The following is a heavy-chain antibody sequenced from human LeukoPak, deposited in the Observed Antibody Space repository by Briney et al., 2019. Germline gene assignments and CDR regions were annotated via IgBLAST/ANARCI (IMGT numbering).Heavy chain of an antibody. J-gene: IGHJ4*02. CDR1: GFIFSSYG. Sequence: GGSLILSCAASGFIFSSYGMHWVRQAPGKGLEWVAFIRFDGSNKFYADSVKGRFTVSRDNSKNMLYLQMDILRAEDTAVYYCAKGGLHYLHHFDYWGQGTLVTVSS. CDR3: AKGGLHYLHHFDY. V-gene: IGHV3-30*02. CDR2: IRFDGSNK. D-gene: IGHD1-26*01.